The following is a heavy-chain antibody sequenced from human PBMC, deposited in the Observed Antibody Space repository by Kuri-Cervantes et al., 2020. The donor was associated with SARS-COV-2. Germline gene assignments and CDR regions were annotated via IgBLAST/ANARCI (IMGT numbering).Heavy chain of an antibody. CDR1: GYTFTSYG. CDR2: ISAYNGNK. CDR3: ARGADYYGMDV. V-gene: IGHV1-18*01. Sequence: ASVKVSCKASGYTFTSYGISWVRQAPGQGLEWMGWISAYNGNKNYAQKLQGSVTMTRDTSTSTAYMELRRLRSDDTAVYYCARGADYYGMDVWGQGNPVTVSS. J-gene: IGHJ6*02. D-gene: IGHD1-26*01.